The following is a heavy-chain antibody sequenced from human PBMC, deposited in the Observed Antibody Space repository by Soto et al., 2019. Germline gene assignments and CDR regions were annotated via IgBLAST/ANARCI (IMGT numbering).Heavy chain of an antibody. D-gene: IGHD2-21*02. CDR2: IYYSGRT. V-gene: IGHV4-39*01. J-gene: IGHJ4*02. Sequence: SETLSLTCIVSGESISSSSYYWGWIRQPPGKGLEWIRSIYYSGRTYYNPSFKSRVTISIDTSKNQFSLKLSSVTATDTAVYYCARQRTTVVTQAYFDHWGQGALVTVS. CDR1: GESISSSSYY. CDR3: ARQRTTVVTQAYFDH.